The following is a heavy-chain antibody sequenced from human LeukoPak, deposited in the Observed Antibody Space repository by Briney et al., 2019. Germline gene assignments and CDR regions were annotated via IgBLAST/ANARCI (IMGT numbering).Heavy chain of an antibody. CDR2: INHSGST. V-gene: IGHV4-34*01. CDR3: ARGRGQWLESGPDY. D-gene: IGHD6-19*01. J-gene: IGHJ4*02. CDR1: GGSFSDYY. Sequence: SETLSLTCAVYGGSFSDYYWSWIRQPPGKGLEWIGEINHSGSTNYNPSLKSRVTISVDTSKNQFSLKLSSVTAADTAVYYCARGRGQWLESGPDYWGQGTLVTVSS.